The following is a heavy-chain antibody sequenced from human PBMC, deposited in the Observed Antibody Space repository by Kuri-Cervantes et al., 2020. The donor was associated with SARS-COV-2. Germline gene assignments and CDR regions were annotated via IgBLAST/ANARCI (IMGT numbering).Heavy chain of an antibody. V-gene: IGHV3-30*18. D-gene: IGHD3-22*01. CDR1: GFTFSSYG. CDR3: AKAVVSYYYYGMDV. J-gene: IGHJ6*02. Sequence: GESLKISCAASGFTFSSYGMHWVRQAPGKGLEWVAVISYDGGNKYYADSVKGRFTISRDNPKNTLYLQMNSLRAEDTAVYYCAKAVVSYYYYGMDVWGQGTTVTVSS. CDR2: ISYDGGNK.